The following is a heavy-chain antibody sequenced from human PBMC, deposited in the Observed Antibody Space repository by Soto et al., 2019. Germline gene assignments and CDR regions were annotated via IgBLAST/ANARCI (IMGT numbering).Heavy chain of an antibody. CDR3: ARQEGSGCFGFGKV. D-gene: IGHD6-19*01. Sequence: PGESLKISCKGSGYSFTRYWIGWVRQMAGKGLQLMGIIYPGDSDTRYSPSFRGQVTISADKSINTAYLQWSSLKASDTAMYYCARQEGSGCFGFGKVWGQGTLVTVSS. J-gene: IGHJ4*02. V-gene: IGHV5-51*01. CDR1: GYSFTRYW. CDR2: IYPGDSDT.